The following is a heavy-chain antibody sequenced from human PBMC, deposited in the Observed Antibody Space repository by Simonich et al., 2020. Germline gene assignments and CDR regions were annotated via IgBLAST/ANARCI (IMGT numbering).Heavy chain of an antibody. V-gene: IGHV1-69*10. D-gene: IGHD6-13*01. CDR2: IIPILGIA. CDR3: ARGEAAAGMGFDY. CDR1: GGTFSSYA. Sequence: QVQLVQSGAEVKKPGSSVKVSCKASGGTFSSYAISWVRQAPGQGLEWMGGIIPILGIANYAKKFRGRVTITADKSTSTAYMELSSLRSEDTAVYYCARGEAAAGMGFDYWGQGTLVTVSS. J-gene: IGHJ4*02.